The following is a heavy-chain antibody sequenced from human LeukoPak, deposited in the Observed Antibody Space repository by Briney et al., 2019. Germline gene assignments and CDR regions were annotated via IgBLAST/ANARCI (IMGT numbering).Heavy chain of an antibody. CDR3: AKDYYYDSSGYYPGRDAFDI. CDR2: ISSSSYI. V-gene: IGHV3-21*04. J-gene: IGHJ3*02. Sequence: GGSLRLSCAASGFTFSSYSMNWVRQAPGKGLEWVSSISSSSYIYYADSVKGRFTISRDNAKNSLYLQMNSLRAEDTAVYYCAKDYYYDSSGYYPGRDAFDIWGQGTMVTVSS. D-gene: IGHD3-22*01. CDR1: GFTFSSYS.